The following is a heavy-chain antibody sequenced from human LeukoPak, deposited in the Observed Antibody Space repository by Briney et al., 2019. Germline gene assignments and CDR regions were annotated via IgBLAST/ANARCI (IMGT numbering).Heavy chain of an antibody. D-gene: IGHD3-9*01. CDR2: IYYSGGT. CDR3: ARAGIEYYDILTGYYDYYYYMDV. V-gene: IGHV4-59*01. Sequence: SETLSLTCTVSGASISRYYWSWIRQSPGKGLEWIGTIYYSGGTDYNPSLKSRVTISVDTSKNQFSLKLSSVTAADTAVYYCARAGIEYYDILTGYYDYYYYMDVWGKGTTVTVSS. CDR1: GASISRYY. J-gene: IGHJ6*03.